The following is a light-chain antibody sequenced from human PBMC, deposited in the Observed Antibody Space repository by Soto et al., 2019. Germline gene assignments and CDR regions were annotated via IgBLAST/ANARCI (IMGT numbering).Light chain of an antibody. CDR3: QQRSNWPSIT. J-gene: IGKJ5*01. CDR1: QSVGNY. CDR2: DAS. V-gene: IGKV3-11*01. Sequence: EFVWTQSPATLSFSPGERATLSCRASQSVGNYLAWYQQKPGQSPRLLIYDASNRATGIPARFSGSGSGTDFTLTINSLEPEDFAVYYCQQRSNWPSITFGQGTRLEIK.